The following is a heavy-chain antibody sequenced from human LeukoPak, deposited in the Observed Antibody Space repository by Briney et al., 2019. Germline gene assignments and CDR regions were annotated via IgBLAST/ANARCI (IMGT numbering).Heavy chain of an antibody. CDR2: IYHSGST. D-gene: IGHD3-22*01. Sequence: PSETLSLTCAVSGYSISSGYYWGWIRQPPGKGLEWIGSIYHSGSTYYNPSLKSRVTISVDTSKNQFSLKLSSVTAADTAVYYCARHLRDSSGYRPYYFDYWGQGTLVTVSS. CDR3: ARHLRDSSGYRPYYFDY. J-gene: IGHJ4*02. CDR1: GYSISSGYY. V-gene: IGHV4-38-2*01.